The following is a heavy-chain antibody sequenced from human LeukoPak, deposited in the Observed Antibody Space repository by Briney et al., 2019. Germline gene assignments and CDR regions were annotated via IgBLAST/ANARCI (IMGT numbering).Heavy chain of an antibody. J-gene: IGHJ4*02. CDR2: IYYSGST. CDR3: ARDHCSSTSCYPDY. D-gene: IGHD2-2*01. V-gene: IGHV4-61*08. Sequence: PSETLSLTCTVSGGSISSGGYYWSWIRQHPGKGLEWIGYIYYSGSTYYNPSLKSRVTISVDTSKNQFSLKLSSVTAADTAVYYCARDHCSSTSCYPDYWGQGTLVTVSS. CDR1: GGSISSGGYY.